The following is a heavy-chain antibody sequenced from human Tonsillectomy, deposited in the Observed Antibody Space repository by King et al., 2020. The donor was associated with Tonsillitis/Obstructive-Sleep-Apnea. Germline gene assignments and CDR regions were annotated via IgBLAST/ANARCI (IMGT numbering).Heavy chain of an antibody. Sequence: VQLVESGAEVKQPGESLRISCKGSGYSFTSYWINWVRQMPGKGLEWMGRIDPSDSYTKYSPSFQGHVTISADRSISTAFLQWSTLKALDTAIYYCARQLVPADSLYPWGQGAPGTVSS. CDR1: GYSFTSYW. CDR2: IDPSDSYT. V-gene: IGHV5-10-1*03. CDR3: ARQLVPADSLYP. D-gene: IGHD2-2*01. J-gene: IGHJ5*02.